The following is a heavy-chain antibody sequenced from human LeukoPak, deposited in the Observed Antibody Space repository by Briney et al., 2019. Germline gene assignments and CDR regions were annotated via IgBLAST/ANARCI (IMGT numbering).Heavy chain of an antibody. Sequence: GGSLRLSCAASRFTFTTFSDYVMHWARQAPGKGLEWVAAVSYDGGSEYYADSVKGRFAVSRDNSKNTLYLQMRSLRPEDTAVYYCASNFYDVGGYYYRTPVQYWGQGTPVTVSS. D-gene: IGHD3-22*01. V-gene: IGHV3-30*09. J-gene: IGHJ4*02. CDR3: ASNFYDVGGYYYRTPVQY. CDR1: RFTFTTFSDYV. CDR2: VSYDGGSE.